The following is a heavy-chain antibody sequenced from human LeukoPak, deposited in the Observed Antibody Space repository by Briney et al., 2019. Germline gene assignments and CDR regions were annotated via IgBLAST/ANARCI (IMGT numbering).Heavy chain of an antibody. Sequence: SVKVSCKASGGTFSSYAISWVRQAPGQGLEWMGGIIPIFGTANYAQKFQGRVTITTDESTSTAYMELSSLRSEDTAVYYCARGGYDIFFLSNQLNVFDSWGQGTLVTVST. V-gene: IGHV1-69*05. CDR3: ARGGYDIFFLSNQLNVFDS. CDR2: IIPIFGTA. D-gene: IGHD3-9*01. J-gene: IGHJ4*02. CDR1: GGTFSSYA.